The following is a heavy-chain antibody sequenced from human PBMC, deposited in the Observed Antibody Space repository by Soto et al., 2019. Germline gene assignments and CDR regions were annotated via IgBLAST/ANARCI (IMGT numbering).Heavy chain of an antibody. V-gene: IGHV4-38-2*01. CDR1: GYSISSGYY. J-gene: IGHJ4*02. CDR3: ARDPSRDTAMVKPVDY. D-gene: IGHD5-18*01. CDR2: IYHSGST. Sequence: SETLSLTCAVSGYSISSGYYWGWIRQPPGKGLEWIGSIYHSGSTYYNPSLKSRVTISVDTSKNQFSLKLSSVTAADTAVYYCARDPSRDTAMVKPVDYWGQGTLVTVSS.